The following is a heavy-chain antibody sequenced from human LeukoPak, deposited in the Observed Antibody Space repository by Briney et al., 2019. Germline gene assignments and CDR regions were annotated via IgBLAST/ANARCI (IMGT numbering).Heavy chain of an antibody. V-gene: IGHV4-39*01. J-gene: IGHJ4*02. CDR2: IYYSGNT. Sequence: SETLSLTCTVSGGSISSSSYYWGWIRQPPGKGLEWIGTIYYSGNTYYNPSPKSRGTISVDTSKNQFSLKLNSVTAADTAVYFCARQVVAVAGTGYFDYWGQGTLVTVSS. CDR3: ARQVVAVAGTGYFDY. CDR1: GGSISSSSYY. D-gene: IGHD6-19*01.